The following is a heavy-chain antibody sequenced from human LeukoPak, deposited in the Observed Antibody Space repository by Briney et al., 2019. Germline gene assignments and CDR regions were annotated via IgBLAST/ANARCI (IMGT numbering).Heavy chain of an antibody. CDR1: VCTLTELS. J-gene: IGHJ4*02. CDR2: FDPEDGET. CDR3: ATRRSGYSSGWYFDY. V-gene: IGHV1-24*01. Sequence: SSVKVSCKVSVCTLTELSMHWVRPPPAKGLEWVGGFDPEDGETIYAQKFQGRVTTTEDTSTDTAYMELSSLRSEDTAVYYCATRRSGYSSGWYFDYWGQGTLVTVSS. D-gene: IGHD6-19*01.